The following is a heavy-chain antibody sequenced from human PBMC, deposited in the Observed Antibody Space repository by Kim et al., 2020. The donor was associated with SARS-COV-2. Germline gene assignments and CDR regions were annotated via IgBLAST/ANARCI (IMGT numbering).Heavy chain of an antibody. D-gene: IGHD3-9*01. CDR2: ISSSSTI. CDR3: ARGPYYDILTGLDY. V-gene: IGHV3-48*02. Sequence: GGSLRLSCAASGFTFSSYSMNWVRQAPGKGLEWVSYISSSSTIYYADSVKGRFTISRDNAKNSLYLQMNSLRDEDTAVYYCARGPYYDILTGLDYWGQGTLVTVSS. J-gene: IGHJ4*02. CDR1: GFTFSSYS.